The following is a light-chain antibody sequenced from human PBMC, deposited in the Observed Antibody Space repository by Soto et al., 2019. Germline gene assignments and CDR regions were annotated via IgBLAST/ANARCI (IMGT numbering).Light chain of an antibody. V-gene: IGKV3-20*01. J-gene: IGKJ4*01. CDR2: GAS. Sequence: DIVLTQSPGTLSLSPGERAALSCRASQSVSSSYLAWYQQKPGQAPRLLIYGASNRATGIADRFSGSGSGTDFTLTISRLEPDDFAVYYCQQYDNSPLTFGGGTKVDIK. CDR1: QSVSSSY. CDR3: QQYDNSPLT.